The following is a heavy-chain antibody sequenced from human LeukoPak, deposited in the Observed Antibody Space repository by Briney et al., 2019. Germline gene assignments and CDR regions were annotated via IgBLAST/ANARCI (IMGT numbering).Heavy chain of an antibody. D-gene: IGHD7-27*01. Sequence: GGSLRLSCAASGFTFSSYAMSWVRQAPGKGLEWVSAISGSGGSTYYADSVKGRFTISRDNSKNTLYLQMNSLIAEDTAVYYCAKDPSGALGAFDIWGQGTMVTVSS. V-gene: IGHV3-23*01. J-gene: IGHJ3*02. CDR1: GFTFSSYA. CDR2: ISGSGGST. CDR3: AKDPSGALGAFDI.